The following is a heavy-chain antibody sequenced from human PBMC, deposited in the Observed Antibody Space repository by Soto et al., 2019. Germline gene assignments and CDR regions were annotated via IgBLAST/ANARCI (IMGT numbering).Heavy chain of an antibody. CDR2: INPSGGST. V-gene: IGHV1-46*01. D-gene: IGHD6-13*01. J-gene: IGHJ4*02. CDR3: ARDMATSIAAAWFDY. Sequence: ASVKVSCKASGYTFTSYYMHWVRQAPGQGLEWMGIINPSGGSTSYAQKFQGRVTMTRDTSTSTVYMELSSLRSEDTAVYYCARDMATSIAAAWFDYCGQGTLVTVYS. CDR1: GYTFTSYY.